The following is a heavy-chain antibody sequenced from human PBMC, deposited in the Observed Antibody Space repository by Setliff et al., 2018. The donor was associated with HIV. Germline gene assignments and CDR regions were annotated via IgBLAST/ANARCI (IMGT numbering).Heavy chain of an antibody. CDR1: GFTFSSSW. J-gene: IGHJ1*01. V-gene: IGHV3-15*01. D-gene: IGHD1-1*01. CDR2: IKSKTNGGTK. Sequence: NPGGSLRLSCAASGFTFSSSWMNWVRQAPGKGLEWVARIKSKTNGGTKDYAASVKGRFTVSRDDSRDTLYLQMNNLNTEDAAVYYCTTGYSRPWHDHSWGQGTQVTVSS. CDR3: TTGYSRPWHDHS.